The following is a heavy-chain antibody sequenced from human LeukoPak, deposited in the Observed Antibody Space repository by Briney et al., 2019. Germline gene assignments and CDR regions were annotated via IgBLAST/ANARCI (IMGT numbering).Heavy chain of an antibody. V-gene: IGHV1-18*01. CDR1: GYTFTSYG. CDR2: ISAYNGNT. CDR3: ARDSTAAAWLPYYYYYMDV. D-gene: IGHD6-13*01. J-gene: IGHJ6*03. Sequence: ASVKVSCKASGYTFTSYGISWVRQAPGQGLEWMGWISAYNGNTNYAQKLQGRVTMTTDTSTSTAYMELRSLRSDDTAVYYCARDSTAAAWLPYYYYYMDVWGKGTTVTISS.